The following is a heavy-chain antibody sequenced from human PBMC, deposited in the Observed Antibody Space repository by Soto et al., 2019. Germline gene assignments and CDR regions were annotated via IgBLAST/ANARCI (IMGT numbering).Heavy chain of an antibody. CDR1: GFTFSSYG. D-gene: IGHD6-19*01. J-gene: IGHJ4*01. V-gene: IGHV3-30*18. CDR2: ISSDGKTK. CDR3: AKEVAVAGDLDY. Sequence: GGSLRLSCVASGFTFSSYGIHWVRQAPGKGLEWVGVISSDGKTKYYADSVKGRFTISRDNSKNTMYLEMESLRPEDTAVYYCAKEVAVAGDLDYWGHGTLVTVSS.